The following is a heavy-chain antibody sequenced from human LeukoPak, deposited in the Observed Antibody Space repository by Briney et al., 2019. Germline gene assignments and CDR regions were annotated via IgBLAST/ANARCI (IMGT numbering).Heavy chain of an antibody. V-gene: IGHV3-64D*06. CDR2: ISRNGGST. CDR3: VKDGRMATITYNDLFDY. J-gene: IGHJ4*02. D-gene: IGHD5-24*01. Sequence: GGSLRLSCSASGFTFSSRAMHWVRQAPGKGLEYVSAISRNGGSTYYADSVKGRFTISRDNSKNTLYLQMSSLRAEDTAVYYCVKDGRMATITYNDLFDYWGQGTLVTVSS. CDR1: GFTFSSRA.